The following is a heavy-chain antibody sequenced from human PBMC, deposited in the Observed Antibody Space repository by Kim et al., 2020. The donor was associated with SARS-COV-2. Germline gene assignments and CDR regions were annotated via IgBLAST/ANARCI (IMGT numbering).Heavy chain of an antibody. V-gene: IGHV4-39*01. D-gene: IGHD1-26*01. J-gene: IGHJ4*02. CDR3: ARHGSWEPLGY. Sequence: SETLSLTCTVSGGSISSSSYYWGWIRQPPGKGLEWIGSIYYSGSTYYNPSLKSRVTISVDTSKNQFSLKLSSVTAADTAVYYCARHGSWEPLGYWGQGTLVTVSS. CDR1: GGSISSSSYY. CDR2: IYYSGST.